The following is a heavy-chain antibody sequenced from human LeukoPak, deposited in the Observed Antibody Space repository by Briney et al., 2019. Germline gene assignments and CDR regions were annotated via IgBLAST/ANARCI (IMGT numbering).Heavy chain of an antibody. CDR1: GFTSSSYG. Sequence: GRSLRLSCAASGFTSSSYGMHWVRQAPGKGLEWVAVIWYDGSNKYYADSVKGRFTISRDNSKNTLYLQMNSLRAEDTAVYYCMRERCGSDDAFDVWGQGTMVTVSS. D-gene: IGHD3-10*01. CDR3: MRERCGSDDAFDV. CDR2: IWYDGSNK. V-gene: IGHV3-33*01. J-gene: IGHJ3*01.